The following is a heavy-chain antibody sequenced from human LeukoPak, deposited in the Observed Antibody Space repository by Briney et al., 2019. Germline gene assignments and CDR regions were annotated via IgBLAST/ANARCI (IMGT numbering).Heavy chain of an antibody. D-gene: IGHD3-16*01. CDR2: INPNSGGT. V-gene: IGHV1-2*02. J-gene: IGHJ5*02. Sequence: ASVKVSCKASGYTFTGYYMHWVRQAPGQGLEWMGWINPNSGGTNYAQKFQGRVTMTRDTSISTAYMELSRLRSDDTAVYYCARALGPQYNWFDPWSQGTLVTVSS. CDR1: GYTFTGYY. CDR3: ARALGPQYNWFDP.